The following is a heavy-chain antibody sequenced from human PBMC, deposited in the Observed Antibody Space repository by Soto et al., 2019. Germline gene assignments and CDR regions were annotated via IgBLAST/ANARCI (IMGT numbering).Heavy chain of an antibody. D-gene: IGHD6-19*01. CDR3: ARDRRPYSSGWYYFDY. CDR2: ISYDGSNK. J-gene: IGHJ4*02. CDR1: GFTFSSYA. V-gene: IGHV3-30-3*01. Sequence: GGSLRLSCAASGFTFSSYAMHWVRQAPGKGLEWVAVISYDGSNKYYADSVKGRFTISRDNSKNTLYLQMNSLRAEDTAVYYCARDRRPYSSGWYYFDYWGQGTLVTVSS.